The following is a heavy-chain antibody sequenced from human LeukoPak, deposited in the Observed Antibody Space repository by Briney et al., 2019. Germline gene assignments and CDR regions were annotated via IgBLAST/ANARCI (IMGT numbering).Heavy chain of an antibody. V-gene: IGHV3-23*01. D-gene: IGHD5-18*01. CDR3: AREIERDEYSYALYYFDY. J-gene: IGHJ4*02. Sequence: PGGSLRLSCAASGFTFSSYAMSWVRQAPGKGLEWVSAIGGSGGSTYYADSVKGRFAISRDNSRNTLYLQMNSLTVEDTAVYYCAREIERDEYSYALYYFDYWGQGTLVTVSS. CDR2: IGGSGGST. CDR1: GFTFSSYA.